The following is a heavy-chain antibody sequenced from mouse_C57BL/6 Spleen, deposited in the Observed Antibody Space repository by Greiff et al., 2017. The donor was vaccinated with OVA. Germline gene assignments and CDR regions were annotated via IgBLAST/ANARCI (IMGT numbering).Heavy chain of an antibody. D-gene: IGHD2-3*01. CDR2: IYPSDSET. CDR1: GYTFTSYW. V-gene: IGHV1-61*01. J-gene: IGHJ3*01. CDR3: ARSDGYYPAWFAY. Sequence: VQLQQSGAELVRPGSSVKLSCKASGYTFTSYWMDWVKQRPGQGLEWIGNIYPSDSETHYNQKFRDKATLTVDKSSSTAYMQLSSLTSEDSAVYYCARSDGYYPAWFAYWGQGTLVTVSA.